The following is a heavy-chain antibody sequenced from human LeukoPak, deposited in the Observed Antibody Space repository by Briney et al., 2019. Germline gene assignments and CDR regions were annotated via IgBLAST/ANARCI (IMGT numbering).Heavy chain of an antibody. CDR2: IYYSGST. CDR3: AREGSSGFRGYYGMDV. V-gene: IGHV4-59*01. Sequence: SETLSLTCTVSGGSISSYYWSWIRQPPGEGLEWIGYIYYSGSTNYNPSLKSRVTISVDTSKNQFSLRLSSVTAADTALYYCAREGSSGFRGYYGMDVWGQGTTVTVSS. D-gene: IGHD6-19*01. CDR1: GGSISSYY. J-gene: IGHJ6*02.